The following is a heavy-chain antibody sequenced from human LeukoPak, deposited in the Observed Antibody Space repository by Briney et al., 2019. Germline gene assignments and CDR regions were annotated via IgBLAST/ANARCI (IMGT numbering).Heavy chain of an antibody. CDR1: GFTFSSYE. CDR2: ISSSGTTM. CDR3: ARGELTVTTGALDY. Sequence: PGGSLRLSCAASGFTFSSYEMNWVRQAPGKGLEWVSYISSSGTTMYYADSVKGRFTFSRDNAKNSLYLQMNSLRAEDTAVYYCARGELTVTTGALDYWGQGTLVTVSS. D-gene: IGHD4-17*01. V-gene: IGHV3-48*03. J-gene: IGHJ4*02.